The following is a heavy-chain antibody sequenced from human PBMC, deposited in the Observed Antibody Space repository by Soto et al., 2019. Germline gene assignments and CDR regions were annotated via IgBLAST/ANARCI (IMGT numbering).Heavy chain of an antibody. CDR3: ARGLLLWFGELMYYYYGMDV. D-gene: IGHD3-10*01. J-gene: IGHJ6*02. Sequence: GGSLRLSCAASGFTFSSYSMNWVRQAPGKGLEWVSSISSSSSYIYYADSVKGRFTISRDNAKNSLYLQMNSLRAEDTAVYYCARGLLLWFGELMYYYYGMDVWGQGTTVTVSS. V-gene: IGHV3-21*01. CDR2: ISSSSSYI. CDR1: GFTFSSYS.